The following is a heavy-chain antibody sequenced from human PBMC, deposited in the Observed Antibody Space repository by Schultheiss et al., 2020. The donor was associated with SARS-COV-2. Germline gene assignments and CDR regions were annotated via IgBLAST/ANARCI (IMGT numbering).Heavy chain of an antibody. CDR3: AREGAHCDIATCYRWLDP. D-gene: IGHD2-15*01. CDR2: IYHSGSI. Sequence: SQTLSLTCVVSGGSISRGGNSWSWIRQPPGKGLEWMGYIYHSGSIYYNPSLKSRVTISVDTSKNQFSLKLSSMTAADTAVYYCAREGAHCDIATCYRWLDPWGQGTLVTVSS. CDR1: GGSISRGGNS. J-gene: IGHJ5*02. V-gene: IGHV4-30-2*01.